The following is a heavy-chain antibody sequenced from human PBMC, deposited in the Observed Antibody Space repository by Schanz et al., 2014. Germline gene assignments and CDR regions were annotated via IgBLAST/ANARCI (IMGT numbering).Heavy chain of an antibody. CDR1: GYTFSDYY. D-gene: IGHD4-17*01. Sequence: QVQLVQSGAEVKKPGASVKVSCKASGYTFSDYYIHWVRQAPGQGLEWMGWINPNTGGTNFAQKFQGWVTVTRDTSISTVYMELSGLRSEDTAVYYCARGYGDSPTDFWGQGTLVTVSS. CDR3: ARGYGDSPTDF. CDR2: INPNTGGT. J-gene: IGHJ4*02. V-gene: IGHV1-2*04.